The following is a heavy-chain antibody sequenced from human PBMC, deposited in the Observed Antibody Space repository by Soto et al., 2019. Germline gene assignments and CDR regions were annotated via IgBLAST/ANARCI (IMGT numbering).Heavy chain of an antibody. CDR3: ARGMLEWSSSTQNWFDP. CDR1: GGSIRSHY. Sequence: SETLSLTXTVSGGSIRSHYWSWIRQPPGKTLEFLGYIYHTGTTNYNPSVKSRVTMSLDTSNNQFSLKLYSVTAADTAIYYCARGMLEWSSSTQNWFDPWGQGTLVTVSS. J-gene: IGHJ5*02. V-gene: IGHV4-59*11. CDR2: IYHTGTT. D-gene: IGHD3-3*01.